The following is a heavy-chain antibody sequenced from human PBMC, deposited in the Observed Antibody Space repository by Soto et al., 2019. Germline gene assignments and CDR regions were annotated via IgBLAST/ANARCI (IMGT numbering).Heavy chain of an antibody. V-gene: IGHV4-59*08. CDR3: ARHAPRYALTDY. D-gene: IGHD1-1*01. J-gene: IGHJ4*02. CDR2: IYYSGST. Sequence: PSETLSLTCTVSGGSISSYYWSWIRQPPGKGLEWIGYIYYSGSTNYNPSLKSRVTISVDTSKNQFSLRLSSVTAVDTAVYYCARHAPRYALTDYWGQGTLVTVSS. CDR1: GGSISSYY.